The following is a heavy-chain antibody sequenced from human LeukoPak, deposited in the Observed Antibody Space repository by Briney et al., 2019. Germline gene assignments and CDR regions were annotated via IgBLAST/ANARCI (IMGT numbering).Heavy chain of an antibody. J-gene: IGHJ4*02. V-gene: IGHV3-20*04. CDR2: INWNGGST. CDR3: ARGGYYYDSTAPLEVDY. D-gene: IGHD3-22*01. Sequence: GGSLRLPCAASGFTFDDYGMSWVRQAPGKGLEWVSGINWNGGSTGYADSVKGRFTISRDNAKNSLYLQMNSLRAEDTALYYCARGGYYYDSTAPLEVDYWGQGTLVTVSS. CDR1: GFTFDDYG.